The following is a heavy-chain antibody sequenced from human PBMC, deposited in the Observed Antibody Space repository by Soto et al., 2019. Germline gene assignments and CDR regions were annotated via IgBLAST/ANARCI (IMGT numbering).Heavy chain of an antibody. J-gene: IGHJ6*02. V-gene: IGHV1-46*01. CDR1: GYTFTSYY. CDR3: ASMVRGVTSYADYYYGMDV. D-gene: IGHD3-10*01. Sequence: ASVKVSCKASGYTFTSYYMHWVRQAPGQGLEWMGIINPSGGSTSYAQKFQGRVTMTRDTSTSTVYMELSSLRSEDTAVYYFASMVRGVTSYADYYYGMDVWGQGTTVTVSS. CDR2: INPSGGST.